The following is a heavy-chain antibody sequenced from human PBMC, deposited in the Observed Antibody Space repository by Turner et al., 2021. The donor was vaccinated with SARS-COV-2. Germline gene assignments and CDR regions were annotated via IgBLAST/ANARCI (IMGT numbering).Heavy chain of an antibody. CDR1: GFSVDYGY. D-gene: IGHD4-17*01. J-gene: IGHJ2*01. CDR2: IYNSGTT. Sequence: EEELAESGGGLVQPGGSLSLSCFASGFSVDYGYVAWVRQAPGKGLEAVSFIYNSGTTKIVDSVKGRFTISRDNSKNTIYLQMDSLRVEDTAVYYCARRPQTSLYWYFDLWGRGTPVTVSS. V-gene: IGHV3-66*01. CDR3: ARRPQTSLYWYFDL.